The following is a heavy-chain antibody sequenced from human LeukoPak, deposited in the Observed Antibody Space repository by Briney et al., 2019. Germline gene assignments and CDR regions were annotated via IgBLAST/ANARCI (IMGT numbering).Heavy chain of an antibody. Sequence: GGSLRLSCAASGFTFSSYGMYWVRQAPDKGLGWVACIRYDGRNKYYADSVKGRFTISRDNSKNTLYLQMNSLRAEDTAVYYCAKNDFWSGYYYFDYWGQGTLVTVSS. CDR1: GFTFSSYG. CDR3: AKNDFWSGYYYFDY. CDR2: IRYDGRNK. V-gene: IGHV3-30*02. J-gene: IGHJ4*02. D-gene: IGHD3-3*01.